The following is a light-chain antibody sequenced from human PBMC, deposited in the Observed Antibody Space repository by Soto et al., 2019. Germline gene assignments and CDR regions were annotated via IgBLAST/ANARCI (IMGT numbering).Light chain of an antibody. Sequence: EIMMTQSPATLSVSPGARGTLSCRARQSVSSNLAWYQQKPGQAPRLLIYGASTTATGIPARFRGSGSWTEFTITISSLHSEDFAYYYCKQNNRWPPWTFGQGTKVEIK. CDR3: KQNNRWPPWT. V-gene: IGKV3-15*01. CDR2: GAS. CDR1: QSVSSN. J-gene: IGKJ1*01.